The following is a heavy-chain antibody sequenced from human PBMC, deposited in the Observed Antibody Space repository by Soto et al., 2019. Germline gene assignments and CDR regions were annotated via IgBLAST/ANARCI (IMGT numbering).Heavy chain of an antibody. CDR3: ARRRYNWNTGTFDY. Sequence: SETLSLTCAVYGGSFSGYYWSWIRQPPGKGLEWIGEINHSGSTNYNPSLKSRVTISEDTSKNQFSLKLSSVTAADTAVYYCARRRYNWNTGTFDYWGQGTLVTVSS. J-gene: IGHJ4*02. V-gene: IGHV4-34*01. D-gene: IGHD1-20*01. CDR1: GGSFSGYY. CDR2: INHSGST.